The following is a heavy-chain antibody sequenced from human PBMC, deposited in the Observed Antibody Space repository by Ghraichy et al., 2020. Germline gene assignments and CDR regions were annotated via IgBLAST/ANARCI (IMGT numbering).Heavy chain of an antibody. CDR1: GGSISSYY. V-gene: IGHV4-59*01. CDR3: ARSPQSLGFYYYYGMDV. D-gene: IGHD7-27*01. CDR2: IYYSGST. Sequence: SETLSLTCTVSGGSISSYYWSWIRQPPGKGLEWIGYIYYSGSTNYNPSLKSRVTISVDTSKNQFSLKLSSVTAADSAVYYCARSPQSLGFYYYYGMDVWGQGTTVTVSS. J-gene: IGHJ6*02.